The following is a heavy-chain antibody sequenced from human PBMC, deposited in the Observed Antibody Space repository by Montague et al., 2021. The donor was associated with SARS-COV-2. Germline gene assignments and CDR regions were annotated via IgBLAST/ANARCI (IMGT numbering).Heavy chain of an antibody. D-gene: IGHD4-23*01. CDR2: IYDGGAV. CDR1: GGSITGYY. Sequence: SETLSLTCTVSGGSITGYYWSWLRRSPGKGLEWIAYIYDGGAVNYNPSLGSRVTISTGTSKNQLSLKVNSVTAADTAVYYCVREHPYGGPRGAYDIWGQGTVVTVSS. V-gene: IGHV4-59*01. J-gene: IGHJ3*02. CDR3: VREHPYGGPRGAYDI.